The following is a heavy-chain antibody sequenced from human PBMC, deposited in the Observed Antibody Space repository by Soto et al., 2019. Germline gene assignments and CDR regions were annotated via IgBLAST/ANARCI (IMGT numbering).Heavy chain of an antibody. CDR2: ISYDGNNK. V-gene: IGHV3-30*18. Sequence: GGSLRLSCAASGFTFSSYGMHWVRQAPGKGLEWVAFISYDGNNKYYADSVKGRFTISRDNSKNTLYLQMNSLRAEDTAVYYCAKGDRIAAAGHFDYWGQGTLVTVSS. J-gene: IGHJ4*02. CDR1: GFTFSSYG. D-gene: IGHD6-13*01. CDR3: AKGDRIAAAGHFDY.